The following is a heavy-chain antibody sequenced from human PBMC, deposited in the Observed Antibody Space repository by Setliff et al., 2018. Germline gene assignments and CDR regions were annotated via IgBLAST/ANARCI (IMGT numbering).Heavy chain of an antibody. CDR2: INQSGSG. V-gene: IGHV4-34*01. J-gene: IGHJ6*03. CDR1: GGSFDTYY. D-gene: IGHD1-1*01. CDR3: ARESAGDESVRHLYYTDV. Sequence: SETLSLTCNVYGGSFDTYYWSWIRQPPGKGLEWFGEINQSGSGDYNPSFKGRVTISVDTSKKQFSLELTSVTAADTAVYYCARESAGDESVRHLYYTDVWGRGTTVTVSS.